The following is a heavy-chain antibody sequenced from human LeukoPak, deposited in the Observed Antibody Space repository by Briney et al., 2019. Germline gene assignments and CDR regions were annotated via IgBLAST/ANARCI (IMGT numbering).Heavy chain of an antibody. V-gene: IGHV7-4-1*02. CDR3: ARAYQRLGELSLPNY. CDR1: GYTFTNYA. CDR2: IHPSTGNP. J-gene: IGHJ4*02. D-gene: IGHD3-16*02. Sequence: ASVKVSCKASGYTFTNYAMNWERQAPGQGLEWMGWIHPSTGNPTYAQGFTGRFVFSLDTSVSTTYLQISSLKAEDTAVYYCARAYQRLGELSLPNYWGQGTLVTVSS.